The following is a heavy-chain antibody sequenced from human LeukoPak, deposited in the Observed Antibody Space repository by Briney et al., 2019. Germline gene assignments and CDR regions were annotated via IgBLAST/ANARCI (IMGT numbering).Heavy chain of an antibody. CDR3: AKGITMVRGPFDY. Sequence: GGSLRLSCAASGFTFGSYSMNWVRQVPGKGLEWVSSISSSSSYIYYADSVKGRFTISRDNAKNSLYPQMNSLRAEDTAVYYCAKGITMVRGPFDYWGQGTLVTVSS. D-gene: IGHD3-10*01. CDR2: ISSSSSYI. V-gene: IGHV3-21*01. J-gene: IGHJ4*02. CDR1: GFTFGSYS.